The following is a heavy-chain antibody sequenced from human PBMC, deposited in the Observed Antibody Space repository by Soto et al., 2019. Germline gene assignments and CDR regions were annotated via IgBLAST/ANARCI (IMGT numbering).Heavy chain of an antibody. CDR1: LSMFSSYG. Sequence: QVQLVDSGGGVVQPGESLRLSCGSALSMFSSYGMHWVRQTPGKGLEWVAVISYDGSETYYADSVKGRFIISRDNSKRTLYLQMNSLRPEDTAVYYCAKTRGTMLRGPFDYWGQGTLVSVSS. CDR2: ISYDGSET. V-gene: IGHV3-30*18. J-gene: IGHJ4*02. CDR3: AKTRGTMLRGPFDY. D-gene: IGHD3-10*01.